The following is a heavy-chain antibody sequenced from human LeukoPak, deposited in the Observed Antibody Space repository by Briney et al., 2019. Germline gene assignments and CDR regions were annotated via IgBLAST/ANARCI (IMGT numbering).Heavy chain of an antibody. D-gene: IGHD2-21*02. J-gene: IGHJ5*02. CDR3: AREVTYCGGDCSGGWFDP. CDR1: GFTFSLYS. V-gene: IGHV3-48*01. Sequence: GGSLRLSCAASGFTFSLYSMNWVRQAPGKGLVWVSYISSSNSIIYYADSVKGRFTISRDNAENSLYLQMNSLRAEDTAVYYCAREVTYCGGDCSGGWFDPWGQGTLVTVSS. CDR2: ISSSNSII.